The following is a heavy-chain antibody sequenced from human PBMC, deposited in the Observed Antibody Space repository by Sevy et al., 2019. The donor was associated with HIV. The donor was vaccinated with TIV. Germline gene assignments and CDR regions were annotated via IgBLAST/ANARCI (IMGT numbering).Heavy chain of an antibody. Sequence: SETLSLTCTVSGGSISSYYWSWIRQPAGKGLEWIGRIYTSGSTNYNPSLKSRVTMSVDTSKNQFSLKLSSVTAADTAVDYCARARNSSPDYGMDVWGQGTTVTVSS. CDR1: GGSISSYY. CDR2: IYTSGST. CDR3: ARARNSSPDYGMDV. J-gene: IGHJ6*02. D-gene: IGHD6-13*01. V-gene: IGHV4-4*07.